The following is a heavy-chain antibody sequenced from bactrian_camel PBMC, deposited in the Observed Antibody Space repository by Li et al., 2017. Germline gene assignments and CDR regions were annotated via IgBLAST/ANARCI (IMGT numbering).Heavy chain of an antibody. Sequence: HVQLVESGGGLVQPGESLTLSCVASGFTFTSYWMYWVRQTPGKGLEWVATVYSDGSKSFTADSVKDRFTISRDNAQNTVYLQMNSLQSEDTGLYYCATDLLWDGTDYHTDYGMKYWGVGTQVTVS. CDR1: GFTFTSYW. J-gene: IGHJ7*01. D-gene: IGHD2*01. V-gene: IGHV3S6*01. CDR2: VYSDGSKS.